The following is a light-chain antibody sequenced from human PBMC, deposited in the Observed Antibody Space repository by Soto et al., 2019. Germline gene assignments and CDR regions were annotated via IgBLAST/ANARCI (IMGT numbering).Light chain of an antibody. CDR1: HNTRGY. CDR3: QQSYSTPWT. Sequence: DIQMTQSPSSLSASVRDRVTITCRASHNTRGYLNWYQQKPGKAPKLLIYAASNLQSGIPSRLSGSGPETDFTLTISSLQPEDFATYYCQQSYSTPWTFGQGTKVEIK. J-gene: IGKJ1*01. CDR2: AAS. V-gene: IGKV1-39*01.